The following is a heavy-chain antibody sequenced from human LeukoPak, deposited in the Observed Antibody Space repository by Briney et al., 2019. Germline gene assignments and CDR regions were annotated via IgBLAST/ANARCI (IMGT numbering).Heavy chain of an antibody. CDR2: MNPNSGNT. CDR3: ARVKSMVRGVTPYYYYMDV. V-gene: IGHV1-8*01. D-gene: IGHD3-10*01. J-gene: IGHJ6*03. Sequence: GASVKVSCKASGYTFTSYDINWVRQATGQGLEWMGWMNPNSGNTGYAQKFQGRVTMTRNTSISTPYMELSSLRSEDTAVYYCARVKSMVRGVTPYYYYMDVWGKGTTVTISS. CDR1: GYTFTSYD.